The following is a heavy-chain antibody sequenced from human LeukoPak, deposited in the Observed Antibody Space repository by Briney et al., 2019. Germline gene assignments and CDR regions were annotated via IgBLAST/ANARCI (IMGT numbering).Heavy chain of an antibody. D-gene: IGHD2-21*01. V-gene: IGHV4-61*02. J-gene: IGHJ4*02. CDR3: ASLLNGVFDY. CDR1: GGSISSGSYY. CDR2: IYTSGST. Sequence: SETLSLTCTLCGGSISSGSYYWSWIRQPAGKGLEWIGRIYTSGSTNYNPSLKRRVTISVDTSKNQFSLKLSSVTAADTAVYYCASLLNGVFDYWGQGTLVTVS.